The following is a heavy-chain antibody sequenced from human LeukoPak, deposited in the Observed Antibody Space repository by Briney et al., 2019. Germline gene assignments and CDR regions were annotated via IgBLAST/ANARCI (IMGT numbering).Heavy chain of an antibody. Sequence: GSLRLSCAASGFSFSSYWMNWVRQAPGKGLEWVANIKQDGSEKNYVDSVKGRFTISRDNAKNSLFLQMNSLRADDTAVYYCAKSSYYDSSGYYREYYFDYWGQGTLVTVSS. CDR3: AKSSYYDSSGYYREYYFDY. V-gene: IGHV3-7*01. J-gene: IGHJ4*02. D-gene: IGHD3-22*01. CDR2: IKQDGSEK. CDR1: GFSFSSYW.